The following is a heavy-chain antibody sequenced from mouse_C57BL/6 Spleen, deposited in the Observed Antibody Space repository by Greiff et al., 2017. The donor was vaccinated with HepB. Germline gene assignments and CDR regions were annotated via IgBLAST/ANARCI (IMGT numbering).Heavy chain of an antibody. V-gene: IGHV1-15*01. D-gene: IGHD3-2*02. J-gene: IGHJ3*01. Sequence: VKLMESGAELVRPGASVTLSCKASGYTFTDYEMHWVKQTPVHGLEWIGAIDPETGGTAYNQKFKGKAILTADKSSSTAYMELRSLTSEDSAVYYCTRYSSGYEAWFAYWGQGTLVTVSA. CDR1: GYTFTDYE. CDR3: TRYSSGYEAWFAY. CDR2: IDPETGGT.